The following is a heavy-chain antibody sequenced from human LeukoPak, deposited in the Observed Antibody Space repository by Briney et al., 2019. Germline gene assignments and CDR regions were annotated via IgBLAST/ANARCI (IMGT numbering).Heavy chain of an antibody. Sequence: PGGSLRLSCAASGFTFSNYWMTWVRQSPGKGLEWVSAISGSGGSTYYADSVKGRFTISRDNSKNTLYLQMNSLRAEDTAVYYCAKTRRDGYDVFDYWGQGTLVTVSS. CDR1: GFTFSNYW. V-gene: IGHV3-23*01. CDR2: ISGSGGST. D-gene: IGHD5-24*01. J-gene: IGHJ4*02. CDR3: AKTRRDGYDVFDY.